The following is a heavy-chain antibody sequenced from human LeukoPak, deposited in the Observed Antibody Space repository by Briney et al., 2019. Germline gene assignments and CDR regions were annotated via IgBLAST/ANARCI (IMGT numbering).Heavy chain of an antibody. CDR2: INPNNGGT. Sequence: EASVKLSCKASGDTCTVYYRHWGRQPPGQGLEWMGGINPNNGGTNYAQKFQGRVTLARDTSISIVYMALSRLSSDDTAVYYCESGGPSRGTGFYYFDYWGQGTLVTASS. J-gene: IGHJ4*02. V-gene: IGHV1-2*02. CDR3: ESGGPSRGTGFYYFDY. CDR1: GDTCTVYY. D-gene: IGHD6-19*01.